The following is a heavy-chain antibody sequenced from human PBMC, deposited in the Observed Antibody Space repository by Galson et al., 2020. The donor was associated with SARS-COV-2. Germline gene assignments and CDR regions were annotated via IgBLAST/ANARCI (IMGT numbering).Heavy chain of an antibody. J-gene: IGHJ4*02. CDR3: AKWRERGYSGEQMI. CDR2: IYALGKT. CDR1: GFTFDKYA. Sequence: GGSLRLSCTASGFTFDKYATYAMSWVRQAPGKGLEWVSIIYALGKTYYSDSVKGRFTISRDTSANTVYLEMDGLRPEDSGIYYCAKWRERGYSGEQMIWGQGTLVTVSS. D-gene: IGHD5-12*01. V-gene: IGHV3-23*03.